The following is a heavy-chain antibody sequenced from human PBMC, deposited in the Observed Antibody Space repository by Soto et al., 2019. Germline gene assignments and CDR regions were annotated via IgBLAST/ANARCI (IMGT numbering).Heavy chain of an antibody. CDR1: GFTFSSYW. CDR3: ARLPRFKNRYSSSSDSLADDY. D-gene: IGHD6-6*01. V-gene: IGHV3-74*01. CDR2: INSDGSST. J-gene: IGHJ4*02. Sequence: EVQLVESGGGLVQPGGSLRLSCAASGFTFSSYWMHWVRQAPGKGLVWVSRINSDGSSTRYADSVKGRFTISRDNAKNTLYLQMNSLRAEDTAVYYCARLPRFKNRYSSSSDSLADDYWGQGTLVTVSS.